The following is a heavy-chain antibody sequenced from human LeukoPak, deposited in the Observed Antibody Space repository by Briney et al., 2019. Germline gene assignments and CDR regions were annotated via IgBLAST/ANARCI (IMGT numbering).Heavy chain of an antibody. V-gene: IGHV1-2*02. CDR2: INPNSGGT. CDR1: GYTFTSYG. CDR3: ARDVVPVAGTRLYYFDY. Sequence: ASVKVSCKASGYTFTSYGISWVRQAPGQGLEWMGWINPNSGGTNYAQKFQGRVTMTRDTSISTAYMELSSLRSDDTSVYYCARDVVPVAGTRLYYFDYWGQGTLVTVSS. D-gene: IGHD6-19*01. J-gene: IGHJ4*02.